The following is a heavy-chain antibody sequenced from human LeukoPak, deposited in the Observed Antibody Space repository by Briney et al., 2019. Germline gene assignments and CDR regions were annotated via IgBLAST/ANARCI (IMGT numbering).Heavy chain of an antibody. CDR1: GFTFSDYY. CDR3: ARSSSWYTNWFDP. J-gene: IGHJ5*02. V-gene: IGHV3-11*01. CDR2: ISSSGSTI. D-gene: IGHD6-13*01. Sequence: PGGSLRLSCAASGFTFSDYYMSWIRQAPGKGLEWVAYISSSGSTIYYADSVKGRFTISRDNAKNSLYLQMNSLRAEDTAVYYCARSSSWYTNWFDPWGLGTLVTVSS.